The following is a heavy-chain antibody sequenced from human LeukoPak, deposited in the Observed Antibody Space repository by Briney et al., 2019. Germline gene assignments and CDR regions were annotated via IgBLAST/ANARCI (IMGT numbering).Heavy chain of an antibody. D-gene: IGHD2-2*03. V-gene: IGHV3-13*01. Sequence: GGSLRLSCAASGFTFSSYDMHWVRQATGKGLEWVSAIGTARDTYYPGSVKGRFTISRENTKNSLYLQMNSLRAEDTAVYYCRASASNLDIDIWGQGTMVTVSS. J-gene: IGHJ3*02. CDR2: IGTARDT. CDR3: RASASNLDIDI. CDR1: GFTFSSYD.